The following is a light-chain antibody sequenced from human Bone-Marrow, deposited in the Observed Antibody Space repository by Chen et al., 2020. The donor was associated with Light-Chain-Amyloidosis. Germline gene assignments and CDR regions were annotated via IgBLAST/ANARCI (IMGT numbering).Light chain of an antibody. V-gene: IGLV3-25*03. CDR2: NDS. J-gene: IGLJ2*01. Sequence: SYELTQPPSVSVSPGQTARISSSGDGLPKQYAYWYQQKPGQAPVLVIYNDSERPSGIPERFSGSSSGTTVTLTISGVQAEDEADYYCQSADTTDTLYVLFGGGTKLTVL. CDR3: QSADTTDTLYVL. CDR1: GLPKQY.